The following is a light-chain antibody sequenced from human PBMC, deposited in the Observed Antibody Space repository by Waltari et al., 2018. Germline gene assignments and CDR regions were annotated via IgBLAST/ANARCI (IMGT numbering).Light chain of an antibody. CDR2: DDN. V-gene: IGLV3-21*02. CDR1: NIVSQT. J-gene: IGLJ2*01. CDR3: QGWDTGDGHLIV. Sequence: SYVLTQPPSLSVAPGETAAITCGGDNIVSQTVHWYQQRPGRAPVLVVYDDNDRPSGIPERFSGPNSWNTATLTISSVEAGDDADYYCQGWDTGDGHLIVFGGGTKLTVL.